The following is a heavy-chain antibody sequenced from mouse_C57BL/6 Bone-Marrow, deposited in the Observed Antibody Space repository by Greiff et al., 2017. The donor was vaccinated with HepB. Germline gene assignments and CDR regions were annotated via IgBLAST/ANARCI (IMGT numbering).Heavy chain of an antibody. V-gene: IGHV1-69*01. Sequence: QVQLQQPGAELVMPGASVKLSCKASGYTFTSYWMHWVKQRPGQGLEWIGEIDPSDSYTNYNQRFKGKSTLTVDKSSSTAYTQLSSLTSEDSAVYYCAYGNYVAMDYWGQGTSVTVSS. CDR2: IDPSDSYT. CDR3: AYGNYVAMDY. D-gene: IGHD2-1*01. J-gene: IGHJ4*01. CDR1: GYTFTSYW.